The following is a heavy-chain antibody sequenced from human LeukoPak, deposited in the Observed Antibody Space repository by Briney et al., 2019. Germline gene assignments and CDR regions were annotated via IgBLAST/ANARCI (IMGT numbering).Heavy chain of an antibody. V-gene: IGHV4-39*07. CDR1: GGSISSSNYY. Sequence: PSETLSLTCTVSGGSISSSNYYWGWIRQPPGKGLEWIGNIYYSGSTYYNPSLKSRVTISVDTSKNQFSLKLSSVTAADTAVYYCAASQYGSGSEQWFDPWGQGTLVTVSS. CDR3: AASQYGSGSEQWFDP. J-gene: IGHJ5*02. D-gene: IGHD3-10*01. CDR2: IYYSGST.